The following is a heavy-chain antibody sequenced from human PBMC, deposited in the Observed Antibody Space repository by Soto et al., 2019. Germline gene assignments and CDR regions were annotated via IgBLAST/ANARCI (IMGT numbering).Heavy chain of an antibody. CDR2: ISWNSGSI. V-gene: IGHV3-9*01. D-gene: IGHD6-19*01. Sequence: GGSLRLSCAASGFTFDDYAMHWVRQAPGKGLEWVSGISWNSGSIGYGDSVKGRLTISRDNAKKSLYLQMNRLRAEDTTLYYCAKDMGGPPPQQSLVLGAFDIWGQGTMVTVSS. CDR3: AKDMGGPPPQQSLVLGAFDI. CDR1: GFTFDDYA. J-gene: IGHJ3*02.